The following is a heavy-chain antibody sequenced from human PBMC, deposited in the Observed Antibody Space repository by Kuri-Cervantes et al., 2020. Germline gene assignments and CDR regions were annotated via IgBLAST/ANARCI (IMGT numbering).Heavy chain of an antibody. V-gene: IGHV3-23*01. J-gene: IGHJ5*02. Sequence: GESLKISCAASGFTFSSYAMSWVRQAPGKGLEWVSAISGSGGSTYYADSVKGRFTISRDNSKNTLYLQMNSLRAEDTAVYYCAKDLAGITMVRGVTNWFDPWGQGTLVTVSS. CDR2: ISGSGGST. CDR3: AKDLAGITMVRGVTNWFDP. CDR1: GFTFSSYA. D-gene: IGHD3-10*01.